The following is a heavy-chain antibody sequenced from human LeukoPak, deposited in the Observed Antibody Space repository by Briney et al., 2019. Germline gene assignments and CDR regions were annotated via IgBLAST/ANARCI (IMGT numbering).Heavy chain of an antibody. J-gene: IGHJ4*02. V-gene: IGHV4-34*01. D-gene: IGHD2-21*01. CDR2: INHSGST. Sequence: SETLSLTCAVYGGSFSGYYWSWIRQPPGKGLEWIGEINHSGSTNYNPSLKSRVTISVDTSKNQFSLKLSSVTAADTAVYYCARGRFQDCWGQGTLVTVSS. CDR1: GGSFSGYY. CDR3: ARGRFQDC.